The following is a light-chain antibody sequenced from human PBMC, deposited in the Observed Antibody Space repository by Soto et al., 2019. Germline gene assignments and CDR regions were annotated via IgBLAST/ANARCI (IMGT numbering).Light chain of an antibody. CDR3: QHYHNWPPWT. Sequence: EIVMTQSPVTLSVSPGERATLSCRASQSISINLAWYQQKPGQAPRHLIYGASTRATGIPARFSGSGSGTEFTLSISSLQSEDFAVYYCQHYHNWPPWTFGQGTKVEIK. J-gene: IGKJ1*01. CDR2: GAS. V-gene: IGKV3-15*01. CDR1: QSISIN.